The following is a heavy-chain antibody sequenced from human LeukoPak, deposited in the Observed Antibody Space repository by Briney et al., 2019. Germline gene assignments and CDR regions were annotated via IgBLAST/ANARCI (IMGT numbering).Heavy chain of an antibody. D-gene: IGHD1-26*01. CDR2: IDPSGGGT. Sequence: GASVKVSCKASGYTFTSYDINWVRQAPGQGLEWMGIIDPSGGGTTYAQKFQGRVTMTRDTSTSTVYMELSSLKSEDTAVYYCARWYSGSAHDYWGQGTLVTVSS. V-gene: IGHV1-46*01. CDR3: ARWYSGSAHDY. CDR1: GYTFTSYD. J-gene: IGHJ4*02.